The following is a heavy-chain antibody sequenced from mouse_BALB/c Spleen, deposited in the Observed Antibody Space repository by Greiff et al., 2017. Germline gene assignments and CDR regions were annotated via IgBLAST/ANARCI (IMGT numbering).Heavy chain of an antibody. CDR1: GYTFTSYW. CDR2: INPSTGYT. Sequence: VQLQESGAELAKPGASVKMSCKASGYTFTSYWMHWVKQRPGQGLEWIGYINPSTGYTEYNQKFKDKATLTADKSSSTAYMQLSSLTSEDSAVYYCARVYEYDERGSWFAYWGQGTLVTVSA. D-gene: IGHD2-4*01. V-gene: IGHV1-7*01. CDR3: ARVYEYDERGSWFAY. J-gene: IGHJ3*01.